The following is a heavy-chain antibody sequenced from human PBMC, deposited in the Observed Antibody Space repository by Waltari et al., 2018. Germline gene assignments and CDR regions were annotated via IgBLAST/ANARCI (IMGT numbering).Heavy chain of an antibody. CDR2: IYYSGST. CDR1: GGSISSHY. J-gene: IGHJ4*02. Sequence: QVQLQESGPGLVKPSETLSLTCTVSGGSISSHYWSWIRQPPGKGLEWIGYIYYSGSTNYNPSLKSRVTISVDTSKNQFSLKLSSVTAADTAVYYCARSLPRDFYYFDYWGQGTLVTV. CDR3: ARSLPRDFYYFDY. V-gene: IGHV4-59*11.